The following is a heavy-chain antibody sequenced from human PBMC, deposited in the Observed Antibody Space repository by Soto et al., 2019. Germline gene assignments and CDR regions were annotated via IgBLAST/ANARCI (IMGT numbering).Heavy chain of an antibody. CDR1: GYSISTGYS. Sequence: PSETLSLTCAVSGYSISTGYSWVWIRQPPGKGLEWLGNIDHSGNTYYNPSLKSRITISIDTAKNHLSLNLASVTATDTAMYFCGRVYCTTTSCFLNGVDIWGQGXTVTVYS. J-gene: IGHJ6*02. CDR2: IDHSGNT. D-gene: IGHD2-2*01. V-gene: IGHV4-38-2*01. CDR3: GRVYCTTTSCFLNGVDI.